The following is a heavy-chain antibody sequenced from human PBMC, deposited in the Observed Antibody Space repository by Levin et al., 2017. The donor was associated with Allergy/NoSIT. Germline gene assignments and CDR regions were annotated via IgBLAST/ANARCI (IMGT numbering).Heavy chain of an antibody. CDR1: GGSINNYH. J-gene: IGHJ6*01. D-gene: IGHD2-15*01. CDR3: ARDRVVASSGTYYYYGMAV. V-gene: IGHV4-59*01. CDR2: IYYSGST. Sequence: SETLSLTCIVSGGSINNYHWSWIRQPPGKGLEWIGYIYYSGSTNYNPSLKSRVTMSVDTSKNQFSLTLNSVTAADTAVYYCARDRVVASSGTYYYYGMAVWGQGTMVTVSS.